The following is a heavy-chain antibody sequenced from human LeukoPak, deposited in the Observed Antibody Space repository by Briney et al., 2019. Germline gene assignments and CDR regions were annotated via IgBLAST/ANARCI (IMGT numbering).Heavy chain of an antibody. D-gene: IGHD3-3*01. Sequence: PSKTLSLTCTVSGGSISSYYWSWIRQPPGKGLEWIGYIYYSGSTNYNPPLKSRVTISVDTSKNQVSLKLSSVTAADTAVYYCARDGYYDFWSGYPPHAFDIWGQRTMVTVSS. CDR3: ARDGYYDFWSGYPPHAFDI. V-gene: IGHV4-59*01. CDR1: GGSISSYY. J-gene: IGHJ3*02. CDR2: IYYSGST.